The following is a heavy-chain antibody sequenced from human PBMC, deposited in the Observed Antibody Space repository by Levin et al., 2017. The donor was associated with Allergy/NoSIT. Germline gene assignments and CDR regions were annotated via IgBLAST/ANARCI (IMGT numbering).Heavy chain of an antibody. CDR3: AKDGSGSSSSRGKWYFDV. J-gene: IGHJ2*01. V-gene: IGHV3-23*01. CDR2: ISGSGGST. Sequence: GGSLRLSCAASGFTFSTYAMTWVRQAPGKGLEWVSAISGSGGSTYYADSVKGRFTISRDNSKSTLYLQMNSLRAEDTAIYYCAKDGSGSSSSRGKWYFDVWGRGTLVTVSS. D-gene: IGHD1-26*01. CDR1: GFTFSTYA.